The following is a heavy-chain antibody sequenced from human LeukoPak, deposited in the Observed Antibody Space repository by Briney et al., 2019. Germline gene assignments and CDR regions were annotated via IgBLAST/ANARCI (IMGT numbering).Heavy chain of an antibody. CDR2: IRSSGGST. Sequence: HLGGSLRLSCAASGFTFSSYAMSWVRQAPGKGLEWVSVIRSSGGSTYYADSVKGRFTISRDNSKNTLFLQMNSLRAEDTAVYYCAKTYGSSAYNAFDIWGQGTMVTVSS. CDR1: GFTFSSYA. CDR3: AKTYGSSAYNAFDI. D-gene: IGHD3-22*01. J-gene: IGHJ3*02. V-gene: IGHV3-23*01.